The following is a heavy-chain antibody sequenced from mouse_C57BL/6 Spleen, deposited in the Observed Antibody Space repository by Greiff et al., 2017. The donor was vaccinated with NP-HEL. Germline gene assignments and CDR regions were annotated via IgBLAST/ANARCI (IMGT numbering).Heavy chain of an antibody. CDR3: ARHGFDGYDEAWFAY. CDR2: ISGGGGNT. V-gene: IGHV5-9*01. Sequence: EVMLVESGGGLVKPGGSLKLSCAASGFTFSSYTMSWVRQTPEKRLEWVATISGGGGNTYYPDSAKGRFTISRDNAKNTLYLQMSSLRSEDTALYYCARHGFDGYDEAWFAYWGQGTLVTVSA. D-gene: IGHD2-2*01. J-gene: IGHJ3*01. CDR1: GFTFSSYT.